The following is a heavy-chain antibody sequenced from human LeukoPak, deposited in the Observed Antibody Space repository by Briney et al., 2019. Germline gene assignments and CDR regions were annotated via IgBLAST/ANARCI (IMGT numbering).Heavy chain of an antibody. J-gene: IGHJ4*02. D-gene: IGHD6-13*01. CDR2: ISGSGGST. CDR1: GFTFSSYA. Sequence: GGSLTLSCAASGFTFSSYAMSWVRQAPGKGLEWISAISGSGGSTYYADSVKGRFTISRDNSKNTLYLQMNSLRAEDTAVYYCAKAAESSSWYYFDYWGQGTLVTVSS. V-gene: IGHV3-23*01. CDR3: AKAAESSSWYYFDY.